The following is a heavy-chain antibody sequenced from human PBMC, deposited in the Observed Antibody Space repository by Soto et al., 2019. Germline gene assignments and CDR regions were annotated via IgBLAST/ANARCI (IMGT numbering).Heavy chain of an antibody. CDR1: GYTFIDYY. CDR2: ISPKSGGT. V-gene: IGHV1-2*02. J-gene: IGHJ4*02. D-gene: IGHD6-19*01. CDR3: ARPPVYISDWYYFDL. Sequence: QVQLVQSGAEVKKPGASVKFSCEASGYTFIDYYMHWVRQAPGQGFEWMGRISPKSGGTNYAQKFQGRVTMTWDTSLNTAYMELNSLMSEDTAVYYCARPPVYISDWYYFDLWGQGTLVTVSS.